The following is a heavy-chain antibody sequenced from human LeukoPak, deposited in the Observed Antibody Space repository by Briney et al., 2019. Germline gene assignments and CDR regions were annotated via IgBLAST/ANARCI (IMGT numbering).Heavy chain of an antibody. CDR3: AAVTTVTT. CDR1: GFIFSNYG. D-gene: IGHD4-17*01. J-gene: IGHJ5*02. Sequence: PGGSLRLSCAASGFIFSNYGMHWVRQGPGKGLEWVAFIRYDGSNKYYADSVKGRFTISRDNSKNTLYLQMNSLRAEDTAVYYCAAVTTVTTWGQGTLVTVSS. CDR2: IRYDGSNK. V-gene: IGHV3-30*02.